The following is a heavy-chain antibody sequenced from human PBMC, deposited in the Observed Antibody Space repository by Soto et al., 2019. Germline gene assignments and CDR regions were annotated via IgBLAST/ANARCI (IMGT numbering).Heavy chain of an antibody. V-gene: IGHV1-18*01. CDR3: ARAGPPYDSSGYYFDY. D-gene: IGHD3-22*01. CDR2: ISAYNGNT. Sequence: ASVKVSCKASGYTFTSYGISWVRQAPGQGLEWMGWISAYNGNTNYAQKLQGRVTMTTDTSTSTAYMELRSLRSDDTAVYYCARAGPPYDSSGYYFDYWGQGTLVTVSS. J-gene: IGHJ4*02. CDR1: GYTFTSYG.